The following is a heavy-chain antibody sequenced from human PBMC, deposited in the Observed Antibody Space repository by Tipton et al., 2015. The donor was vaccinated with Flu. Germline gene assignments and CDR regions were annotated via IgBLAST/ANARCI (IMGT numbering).Heavy chain of an antibody. CDR1: GGSVSNYY. D-gene: IGHD2-8*02. V-gene: IGHV4-59*02. J-gene: IGHJ6*01. Sequence: TLSLTCNVSGGSVSNYYWSWIRRPPGKGLEWVGYTSHSGNTNYSPSLKSRATMSVDTSRNQVSLRLSSVTAADTATYYCAKTLILFYTGGGFDYY. CDR3: AKTLILFYTGGGFDYY. CDR2: TSHSGNT.